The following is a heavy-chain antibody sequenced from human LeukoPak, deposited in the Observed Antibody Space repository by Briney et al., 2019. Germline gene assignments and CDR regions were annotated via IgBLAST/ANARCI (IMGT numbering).Heavy chain of an antibody. Sequence: GGSLRLSCAASGFTFSNYGMHWVRQAPGKGLEWVAFIEYDGTDTHFADSVRGRFTISRDNSEDTLYLQIITLRAVDTAVYYCARDGMGVPAAMGYYYYYMDVWGKGTTVTVSS. CDR3: ARDGMGVPAAMGYYYYYMDV. D-gene: IGHD2-2*01. V-gene: IGHV3-30*02. CDR1: GFTFSNYG. CDR2: IEYDGTDT. J-gene: IGHJ6*03.